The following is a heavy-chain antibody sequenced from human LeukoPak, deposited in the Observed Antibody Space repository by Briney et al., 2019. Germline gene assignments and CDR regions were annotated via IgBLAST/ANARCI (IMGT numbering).Heavy chain of an antibody. CDR2: ISYDGSNK. V-gene: IGHV3-30*04. Sequence: GGSLRLSCAASGFTFSSYAMHWVRQAPGKGLEWVAVISYDGSNKYYADSVKGRFTISRDNSKNTLYLQMNSLRAEDTAVYYCARDRGYCSSTSCYALYYFDYWGQGTRVTVSS. CDR3: ARDRGYCSSTSCYALYYFDY. D-gene: IGHD2-2*03. J-gene: IGHJ4*02. CDR1: GFTFSSYA.